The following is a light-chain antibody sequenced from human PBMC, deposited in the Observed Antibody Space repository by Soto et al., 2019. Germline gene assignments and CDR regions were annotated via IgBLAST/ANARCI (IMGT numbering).Light chain of an antibody. Sequence: DIVVTQSPLSLPVTPGEPASISCRSSQSLLHSNGYNYLDWYLQKPGQSPQLLIYMGSNRASGXPXXVSGSGSGTDFTLRISRVEAEDVGVYYCMQSLHTRTFGQGTRLEIK. CDR1: QSLLHSNGYNY. J-gene: IGKJ5*01. V-gene: IGKV2-28*01. CDR3: MQSLHTRT. CDR2: MGS.